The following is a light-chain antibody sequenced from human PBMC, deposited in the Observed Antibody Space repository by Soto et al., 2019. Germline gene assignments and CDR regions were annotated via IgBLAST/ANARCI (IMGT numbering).Light chain of an antibody. Sequence: EIVLTQFPATLSLSPGERAALSCRASLGVSRSLPWYQQKPGQAPRLLSYDASTRATGIPARFSGSGSGTDVTFPITSREPEEFAVYYCQERSSWPLTFGGGTKVEIK. CDR3: QERSSWPLT. CDR2: DAS. J-gene: IGKJ4*01. CDR1: LGVSRS. V-gene: IGKV3-11*01.